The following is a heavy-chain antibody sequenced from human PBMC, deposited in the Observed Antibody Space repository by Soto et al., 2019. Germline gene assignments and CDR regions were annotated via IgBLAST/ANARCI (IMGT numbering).Heavy chain of an antibody. J-gene: IGHJ6*02. Sequence: QVQLVQSGAEVKKPGSSVKVSCKASGGTFSSYAISWVRQAPGQGLEWMGGVIPIFGTANYAQKFQGRVTITADKSTSTAYMELSSLRSEDTAVYYCARVPSRITIFGVVTGNGMDVWGQGTTVTVSS. CDR2: VIPIFGTA. D-gene: IGHD3-3*01. V-gene: IGHV1-69*06. CDR3: ARVPSRITIFGVVTGNGMDV. CDR1: GGTFSSYA.